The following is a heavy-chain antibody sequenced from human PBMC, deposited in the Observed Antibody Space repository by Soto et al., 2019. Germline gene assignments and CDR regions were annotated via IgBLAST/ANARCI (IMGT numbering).Heavy chain of an antibody. V-gene: IGHV3-30*18. Sequence: QVQLVESGGGVVQPGRSLRLSCAASGFTFSDSGMHWVRQAPGKGPEWVADISSDGSNKVCADSMKGRFTISRDNSKNTLYLQMNSLRREDTALYYCAKEGFNTTMAAGYLDYWGQGTLVTVSS. J-gene: IGHJ4*02. CDR1: GFTFSDSG. D-gene: IGHD5-18*01. CDR2: ISSDGSNK. CDR3: AKEGFNTTMAAGYLDY.